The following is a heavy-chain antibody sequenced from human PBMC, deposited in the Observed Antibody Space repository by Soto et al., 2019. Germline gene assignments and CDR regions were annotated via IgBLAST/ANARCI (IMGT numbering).Heavy chain of an antibody. Sequence: VQLVESGGGLVQPGGSLRLSCAASGFTFSSYSMNWVRQAPGKGLEWVSYISSSSSTIYYADSVKGRFTISRDNAKNSLYLQMNSLRAEDTAVYYCASLPRITMVRGVIAYYYYMDVWGKGTTVTVSS. CDR2: ISSSSSTI. J-gene: IGHJ6*03. CDR1: GFTFSSYS. V-gene: IGHV3-48*01. CDR3: ASLPRITMVRGVIAYYYYMDV. D-gene: IGHD3-10*01.